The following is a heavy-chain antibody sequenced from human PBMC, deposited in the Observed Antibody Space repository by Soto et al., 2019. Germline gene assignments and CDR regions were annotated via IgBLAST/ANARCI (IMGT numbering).Heavy chain of an antibody. CDR2: IYYSGST. CDR3: ARDGSYYDSSGYYYAYYYYGMDV. J-gene: IGHJ6*02. D-gene: IGHD3-22*01. CDR1: CGSISSSSYY. Sequence: SETLSLTCTVSCGSISSSSYYWGWIRQPPGKGLEWIGSIYYSGSTYYNPSLKSRVTISVDTSKNQFSLKLSSVTAADTAVYYCARDGSYYDSSGYYYAYYYYGMDVWGQGTTVTVSS. V-gene: IGHV4-39*02.